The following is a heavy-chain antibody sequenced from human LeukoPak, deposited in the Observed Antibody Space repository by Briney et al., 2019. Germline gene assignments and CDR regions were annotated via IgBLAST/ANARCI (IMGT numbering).Heavy chain of an antibody. V-gene: IGHV3-21*01. Sequence: GGSLRLSCAASGFTFSSYSMNWVRQAPGKRLEWVSSISSSSSYIYYADSVKGRFTISRDDAKNSLYLQMNSRRAEDTAVYYCARLAYCGGDCYSGYYYGMDVWGQGTTVTVSS. CDR2: ISSSSSYI. CDR1: GFTFSSYS. J-gene: IGHJ6*02. CDR3: ARLAYCGGDCYSGYYYGMDV. D-gene: IGHD2-21*02.